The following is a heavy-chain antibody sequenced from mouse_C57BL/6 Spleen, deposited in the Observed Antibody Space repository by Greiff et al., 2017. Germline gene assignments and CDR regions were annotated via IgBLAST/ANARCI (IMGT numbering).Heavy chain of an antibody. CDR1: GYTFTDYY. CDR3: ARKWAIDYYGSSYGAMDY. D-gene: IGHD1-1*01. J-gene: IGHJ4*01. Sequence: EVQLQQSGPELVKPGASVKISCKASGYTFTDYYMNWVKQSHGKSLEWIGDINPNNGGTSYNQKFKGKATLTVDKSSSTAYMELRSLTSEDSAVYYCARKWAIDYYGSSYGAMDYWGQGTSVTVSS. CDR2: INPNNGGT. V-gene: IGHV1-26*01.